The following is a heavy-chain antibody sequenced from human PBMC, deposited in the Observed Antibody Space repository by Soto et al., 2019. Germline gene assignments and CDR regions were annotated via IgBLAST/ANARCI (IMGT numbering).Heavy chain of an antibody. CDR2: IYRTGST. V-gene: IGHV4-4*02. J-gene: IGHJ4*02. Sequence: TLALTCAVSGGSFSSNNWLTWVRQPPGQGLEWIGEIYRTGSTNYNPSLKSRVTISLDKSEKQFSLKVTSLTAADTAVYYCASRDPGTSVDYWGQGTLVTVSS. D-gene: IGHD1-7*01. CDR3: ASRDPGTSVDY. CDR1: GGSFSSNNW.